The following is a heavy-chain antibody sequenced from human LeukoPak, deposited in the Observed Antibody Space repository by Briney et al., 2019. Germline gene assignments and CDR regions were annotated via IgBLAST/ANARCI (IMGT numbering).Heavy chain of an antibody. Sequence: PGGSLRLSCAASGFTFSLYWMSWVRQAPGKGLEWVANIKHDGSEQHYVDSVKGRFTISRDNAKNSLYLQMNSLRAEDTAVYYCARGYCSPTSCSRDWFDPWGQGTLVTVSS. CDR3: ARGYCSPTSCSRDWFDP. CDR2: IKHDGSEQ. J-gene: IGHJ5*02. D-gene: IGHD2-2*01. CDR1: GFTFSLYW. V-gene: IGHV3-7*05.